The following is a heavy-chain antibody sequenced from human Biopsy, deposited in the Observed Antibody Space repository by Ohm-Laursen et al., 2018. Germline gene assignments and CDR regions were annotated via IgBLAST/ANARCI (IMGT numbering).Heavy chain of an antibody. CDR2: MLHRGHS. J-gene: IGHJ4*02. V-gene: IGHV4-59*08. Sequence: SQTLSLTCTVSGDSIKNDAWSWIRQFPGKGLEWLGYMLHRGHSDYNPSLERRLTLSIDASKNQISLNLSSATAAATAIYYCARHFESTANFDYWGQGALIAVSS. CDR3: ARHFESTANFDY. D-gene: IGHD5/OR15-5a*01. CDR1: GDSIKNDA.